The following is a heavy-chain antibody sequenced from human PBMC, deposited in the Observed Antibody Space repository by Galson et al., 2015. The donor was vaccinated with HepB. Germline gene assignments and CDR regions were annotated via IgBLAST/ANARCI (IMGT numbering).Heavy chain of an antibody. Sequence: SLRLSCAASGFMFRKSWLSWVRQAPGKGLQWVANMNHDGSEIYSLASVRGRFTISRDNAKNSLYLQMNSLRVEDTGMYYCARDSPPLTDGDIWSFDLWGRGTLVTVSS. V-gene: IGHV3-7*03. J-gene: IGHJ2*01. CDR2: MNHDGSEI. CDR1: GFMFRKSW. D-gene: IGHD4-17*01. CDR3: ARDSPPLTDGDIWSFDL.